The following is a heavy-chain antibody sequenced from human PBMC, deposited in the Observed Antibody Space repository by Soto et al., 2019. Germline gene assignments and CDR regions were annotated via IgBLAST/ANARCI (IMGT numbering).Heavy chain of an antibody. CDR2: VNGGGDRE. D-gene: IGHD3-10*01. J-gene: IGHJ6*02. Sequence: GGSLRLSCTASGFTFTNFAMTWVRQAPGKGLEWVASVNGGGDREYYADFAKGRFVLSRDNSKNTLFLQMQSLRDEDTALYYCAKEGASRGHYYGVDVWGQGTMVTVSS. CDR1: GFTFTNFA. CDR3: AKEGASRGHYYGVDV. V-gene: IGHV3-23*01.